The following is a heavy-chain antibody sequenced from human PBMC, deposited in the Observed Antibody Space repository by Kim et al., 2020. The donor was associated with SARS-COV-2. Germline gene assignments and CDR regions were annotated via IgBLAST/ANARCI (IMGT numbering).Heavy chain of an antibody. CDR1: GITFSSYW. CDR3: VRGTIAPAGTDY. CDR2: MDPDGTTI. D-gene: IGHD6-13*01. Sequence: GGSLRLSCAASGITFSSYWFHWVRQAPEKGLVWVSRMDPDGTTINYADSVKGRFTISRDNAKNTLYLQMNSLRADDTAVYYCVRGTIAPAGTDYWGQGTLVTVSP. J-gene: IGHJ4*02. V-gene: IGHV3-74*01.